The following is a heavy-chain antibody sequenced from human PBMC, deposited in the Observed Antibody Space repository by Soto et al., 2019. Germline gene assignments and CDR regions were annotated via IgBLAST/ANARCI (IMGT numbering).Heavy chain of an antibody. D-gene: IGHD3-16*02. Sequence: GGSLRLSCAASGFTFSSYAMSWVRQAPGKGLEWVSAISGSGGSTYYADSVKGRFTISRDNSKNTLYLQMNSLRAEDTAVYYCAKEYDYVWGSYHHTYFHYCGQGALVTVYS. J-gene: IGHJ4*02. CDR1: GFTFSSYA. CDR3: AKEYDYVWGSYHHTYFHY. CDR2: ISGSGGST. V-gene: IGHV3-23*01.